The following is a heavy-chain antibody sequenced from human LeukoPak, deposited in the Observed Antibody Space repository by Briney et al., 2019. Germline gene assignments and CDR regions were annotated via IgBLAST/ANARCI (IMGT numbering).Heavy chain of an antibody. J-gene: IGHJ4*02. CDR3: ARDIKLGDNLLRDY. Sequence: ASVKVSCKASGYTFTDYYLHWVRQAPGQGLEWMGWINPHSGGTDCPQKFQDRVTMTRDTSISAAYMELSRLTSDDTAVYYCARDIKLGDNLLRDYWGQGTLVTVSS. D-gene: IGHD1-14*01. CDR2: INPHSGGT. V-gene: IGHV1-2*02. CDR1: GYTFTDYY.